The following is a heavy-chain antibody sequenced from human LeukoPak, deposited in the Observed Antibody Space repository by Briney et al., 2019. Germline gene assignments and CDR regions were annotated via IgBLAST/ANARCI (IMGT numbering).Heavy chain of an antibody. CDR2: IYYSGST. D-gene: IGHD6-13*01. J-gene: IGHJ5*02. CDR1: GGSISSYY. CDR3: ARDGGLPSWIAAAGMGVGWNNNWFDP. Sequence: SETLSLTCTVSGGSISSYYWGWIRQPPGKGLEWIGSIYYSGSTYYNPSLKSRVTISVDTSKNQFSLKLSSVTAADTAVYYCARDGGLPSWIAAAGMGVGWNNNWFDPWGQGTPVTVSS. V-gene: IGHV4-39*07.